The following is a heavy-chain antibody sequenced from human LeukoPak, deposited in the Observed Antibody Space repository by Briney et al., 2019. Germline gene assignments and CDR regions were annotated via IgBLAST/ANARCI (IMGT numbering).Heavy chain of an antibody. CDR3: ALHQLWYPFDY. V-gene: IGHV3-11*01. Sequence: GGSLRLSCAASGFTFSDYYMSWIRQAPGKGLEWVSYIGSSGSTIYYADSVKGRFTISRDNAKNSLYLQMNSLRAEDTAVYYCALHQLWYPFDYWGQGTLVTVSS. CDR1: GFTFSDYY. D-gene: IGHD5-18*01. CDR2: IGSSGSTI. J-gene: IGHJ4*02.